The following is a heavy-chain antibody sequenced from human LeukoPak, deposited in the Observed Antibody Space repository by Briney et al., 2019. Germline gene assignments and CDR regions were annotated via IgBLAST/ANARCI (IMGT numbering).Heavy chain of an antibody. J-gene: IGHJ5*02. CDR3: ARRDCSSTSCSWFDP. Sequence: GASVKVSCKASGYTFTGYYMHWVRQAPGQGLEWMGWINPNSGSTNYARKFQGRVTMTRDTSISTAYMELSRLRSDDTAVYYCARRDCSSTSCSWFDPWGQGTLVTVSS. CDR2: INPNSGST. V-gene: IGHV1-2*02. D-gene: IGHD2-2*01. CDR1: GYTFTGYY.